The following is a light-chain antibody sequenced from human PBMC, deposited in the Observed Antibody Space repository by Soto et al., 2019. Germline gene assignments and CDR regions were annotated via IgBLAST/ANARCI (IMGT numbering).Light chain of an antibody. Sequence: QSVLTQPPSASGTPGQRVTISCSGSSSNIGSNYVYWYQQLPGTAPKLLIYRNNQRPSGVPDRFSGSKSGTSASLAISGLGPEDGLDYYCAAGDDGLLGVSGGGPKLTV. CDR3: AAGDDGLLGV. CDR2: RNN. J-gene: IGLJ3*02. V-gene: IGLV1-47*01. CDR1: SSNIGSNY.